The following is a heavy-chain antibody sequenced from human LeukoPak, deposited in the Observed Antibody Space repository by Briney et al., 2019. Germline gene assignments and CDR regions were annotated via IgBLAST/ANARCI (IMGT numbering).Heavy chain of an antibody. J-gene: IGHJ6*03. CDR2: ISSSSSYI. Sequence: GGSLRLSCAASGFTFSSYSMNWVRQAPGKGLEWVSSISSSSSYIYYADSVKGRFTISRDNAKNSLYLEMNSLRAEDTAVYYCARESGPDCSSTSCYGYYYYMDVWGKGTTVTVSS. D-gene: IGHD2-2*01. CDR3: ARESGPDCSSTSCYGYYYYMDV. V-gene: IGHV3-21*01. CDR1: GFTFSSYS.